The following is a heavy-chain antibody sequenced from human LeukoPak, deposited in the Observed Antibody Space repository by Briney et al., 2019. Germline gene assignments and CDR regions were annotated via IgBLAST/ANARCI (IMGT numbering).Heavy chain of an antibody. V-gene: IGHV1-69*13. J-gene: IGHJ4*02. CDR1: GGTFSSYA. Sequence: ASVKVSCMASGGTFSSYAISWVRQAPGQGLEWMGGIIPIFGTANYAQKFQGRVTITADESTSTAYMELSSLRSEDTAVYYCARDKGPDAAGPFDYWGQGTLVTVSS. CDR3: ARDKGPDAAGPFDY. D-gene: IGHD6-19*01. CDR2: IIPIFGTA.